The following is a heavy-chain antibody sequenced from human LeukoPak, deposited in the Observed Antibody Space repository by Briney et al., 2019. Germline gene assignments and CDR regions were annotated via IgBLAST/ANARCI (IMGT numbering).Heavy chain of an antibody. J-gene: IGHJ4*02. CDR2: VKEDGSDK. V-gene: IGHV3-7*01. CDR3: AKDQTGTEYLFDY. D-gene: IGHD1-7*01. Sequence: RPGGSLRLSCVASGFTFSNFWMNWVRQAPGKGLEWVAKVKEDGSDKFYVDSVKGRFTISRDNSKNTLYLQMNSLRTEDTAVYYCAKDQTGTEYLFDYWGQGTLVTVSS. CDR1: GFTFSNFW.